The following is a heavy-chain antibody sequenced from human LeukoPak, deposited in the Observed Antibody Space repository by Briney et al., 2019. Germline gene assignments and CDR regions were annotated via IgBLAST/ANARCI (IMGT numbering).Heavy chain of an antibody. CDR3: ARDRILDTAMMRTYGMDV. J-gene: IGHJ6*02. D-gene: IGHD5-18*01. Sequence: SVNVSCKASGGTFSSYAISWVRQAPGQGLEWMGGIIPIFGTANYAQKFQGRVTITADESTSTAYMELSSLRSEDTAVYYCARDRILDTAMMRTYGMDVWGQGTTVTVSS. CDR2: IIPIFGTA. V-gene: IGHV1-69*01. CDR1: GGTFSSYA.